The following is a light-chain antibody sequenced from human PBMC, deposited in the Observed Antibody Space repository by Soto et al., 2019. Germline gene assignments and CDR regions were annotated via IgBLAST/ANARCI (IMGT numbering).Light chain of an antibody. CDR2: GAS. V-gene: IGKV3-20*01. J-gene: IGKJ4*02. Sequence: EIVLTQSPGTLSLSPGERVTLSCRASQSVNSSYLAWYQHKPGQAPKLLIYGASSRATGIPDRFSCSGSGTDFTLTIGRLEPGDFAVYYCQQYGNSPHTFGRGTNVDIK. CDR1: QSVNSSY. CDR3: QQYGNSPHT.